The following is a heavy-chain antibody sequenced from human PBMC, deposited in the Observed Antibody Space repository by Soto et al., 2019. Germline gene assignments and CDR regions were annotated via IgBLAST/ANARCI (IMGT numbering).Heavy chain of an antibody. D-gene: IGHD1-26*01. CDR2: IREDGGER. V-gene: IGHV3-7*05. J-gene: IGHJ2*01. CDR3: ARGGDWYFDL. Sequence: EVQLVESGGGLVEPGGSLRLSCAASGVTFSRYWMAWVRQAPGKGLEWVANIREDGGERHYVESVEGRFTISRDNTKNSLFLQTRSLRVEDTAVYYCARGGDWYFDLWGRGTLVTVSS. CDR1: GVTFSRYW.